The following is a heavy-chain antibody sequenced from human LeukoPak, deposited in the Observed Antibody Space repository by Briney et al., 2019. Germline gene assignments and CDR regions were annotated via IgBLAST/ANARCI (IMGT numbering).Heavy chain of an antibody. CDR2: IKSDGSDT. CDR3: ANEIRPNDY. D-gene: IGHD4-17*01. J-gene: IGHJ4*02. CDR1: GFTLSSYW. V-gene: IGHV3-74*01. Sequence: GGSLRLSCAASGFTLSSYWMHWVRQVPGKGLVWVSRIKSDGSDTRYADAVKGRFTISRDNSKNTVYLQMNSLRAEDTAVYYCANEIRPNDYWGQGTLVTVSS.